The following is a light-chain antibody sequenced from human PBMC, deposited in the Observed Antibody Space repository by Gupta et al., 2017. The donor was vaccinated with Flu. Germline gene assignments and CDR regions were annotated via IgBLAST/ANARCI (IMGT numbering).Light chain of an antibody. CDR1: TGHNGYI. CDR2: LEGSGSY. CDR3: ETWDSRGYV. Sequence: QPVLTHSSSASASLGSSVKLTCTLNTGHNGYIIAWHQQQPGKAPRFLMKLEGSGSYDKGSGVPDRFSGSSSGADRHLTISNLQFEDEADYYCETWDSRGYVFGAGTKLTVL. J-gene: IGLJ1*01. V-gene: IGLV4-60*02.